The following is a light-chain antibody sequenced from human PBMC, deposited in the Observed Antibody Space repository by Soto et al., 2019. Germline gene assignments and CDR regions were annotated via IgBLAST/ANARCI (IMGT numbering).Light chain of an antibody. CDR3: QQYNDWPRRM. V-gene: IGKV3-15*01. CDR1: QSVNSR. CDR2: GAS. J-gene: IGKJ1*01. Sequence: ETVMTQSPATLSVSPGDRATLSCRASQSVNSRIAWYQQKPGQAPRLLIYGASTRATGIPARFSGSGSVTEFTLTIASLQSEDFAVYYCQQYNDWPRRMFGQGTKVEIK.